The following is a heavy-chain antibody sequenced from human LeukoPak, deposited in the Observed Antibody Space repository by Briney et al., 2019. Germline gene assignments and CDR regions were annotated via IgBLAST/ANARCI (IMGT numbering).Heavy chain of an antibody. Sequence: PSETVSLTCTVSGGSVSSSSYYWGWIRRPPGKGLEWLVSIYYSWSTYYHPSLKSRFSISVDKSKNQFYLKLNSLTAADTAVYYCARVLDTAMASDAFDIWGQGTMVTVS. D-gene: IGHD5-18*01. CDR2: IYYSWST. J-gene: IGHJ3*02. CDR1: GGSVSSSSYY. V-gene: IGHV4-39*07. CDR3: ARVLDTAMASDAFDI.